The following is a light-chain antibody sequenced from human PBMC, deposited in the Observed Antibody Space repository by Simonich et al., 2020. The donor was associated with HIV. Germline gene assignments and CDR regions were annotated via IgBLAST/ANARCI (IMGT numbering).Light chain of an antibody. Sequence: DIVMTQSPDSLAVSLGERATVNCRSSRSVLYRSNNKNYLAWYQQKPGQPPKLLIYWASTRESGVPDRFSGSGSGTDFTLTISSLQAEDVAVYYCQQYYSSPHTFGQGTRLEIK. CDR1: RSVLYRSNNKNY. CDR3: QQYYSSPHT. CDR2: WAS. J-gene: IGKJ2*01. V-gene: IGKV4-1*01.